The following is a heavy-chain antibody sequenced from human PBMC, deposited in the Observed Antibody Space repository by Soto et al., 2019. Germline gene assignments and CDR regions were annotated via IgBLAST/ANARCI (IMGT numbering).Heavy chain of an antibody. Sequence: PGGSLRLSCAASGFNFNSYTINWVRQAPGKRLEWLSSISSSGYIFSTDSVRGRFTISRDNAKNTLYLQMSSLRAEDSAVYYCARGSRDSYPGSRIFDLWGRGTRVTVSSDMDVWGQGTTVTVS. CDR1: GFNFNSYT. CDR3: ARGSRDSYPGSRIFDLWGRGTRVTVSSDMDV. V-gene: IGHV3-21*04. D-gene: IGHD3-10*01. J-gene: IGHJ6*02. CDR2: ISSSGYI.